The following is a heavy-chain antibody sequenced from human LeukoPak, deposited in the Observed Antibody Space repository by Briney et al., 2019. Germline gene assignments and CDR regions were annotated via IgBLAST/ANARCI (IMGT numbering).Heavy chain of an antibody. V-gene: IGHV3-11*01. D-gene: IGHD3-22*01. Sequence: GGSLRLSCAASGFTFSDYYMSWIRQAPGKGLEWVSYISSSGSTIYYADSVKGRFTISRDNAKNSLYLQMNSLRAEDTAVYYCARVEYYYECSAYLVYWGRGTLVTVSS. CDR2: ISSSGSTI. J-gene: IGHJ4*02. CDR1: GFTFSDYY. CDR3: ARVEYYYECSAYLVY.